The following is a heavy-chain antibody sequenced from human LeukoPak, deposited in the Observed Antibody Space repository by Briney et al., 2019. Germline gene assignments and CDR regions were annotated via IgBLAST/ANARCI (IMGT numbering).Heavy chain of an antibody. CDR2: ITTSGSYT. V-gene: IGHV3-11*05. D-gene: IGHD1-14*01. CDR3: ARVVWAPDY. J-gene: IGHJ4*02. Sequence: PGGSLRLSCAASGFTFSDHYMTWIRQAPGKGLEWVSYITTSGSYTHYADSVKGRFASSRDNAKNSLYLQMNSLRAEDTAVYYCARVVWAPDYWGQGTLVTVSS. CDR1: GFTFSDHY.